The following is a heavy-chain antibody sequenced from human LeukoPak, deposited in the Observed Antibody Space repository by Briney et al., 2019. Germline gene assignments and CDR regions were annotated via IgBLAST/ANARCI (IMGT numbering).Heavy chain of an antibody. CDR1: GGSISGYY. Sequence: SETLSLTCTVSGGSISGYYWSWIRQPPGKGLEWIGYIYYSGSTNYNPSLKSRVTISVDTSKNQFSLKLSSVTAADTAVYYCARVGIYSSSWTPYFDYWGQGTLVTVSS. V-gene: IGHV4-59*12. CDR2: IYYSGST. J-gene: IGHJ4*02. CDR3: ARVGIYSSSWTPYFDY. D-gene: IGHD6-13*01.